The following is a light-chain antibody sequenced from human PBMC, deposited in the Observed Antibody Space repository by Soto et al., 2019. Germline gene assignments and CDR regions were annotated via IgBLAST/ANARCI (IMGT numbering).Light chain of an antibody. CDR2: AAS. CDR3: QHGHTFPWT. J-gene: IGKJ1*01. V-gene: IGKV1-39*01. CDR1: QGITNY. Sequence: PCSLSASVGDRVTITCRASQGITNYLNWYQQKLGQAPRLLIYAASTLESGVPSRFSGSGSETDFTLSITSLQPEDFATYYCQHGHTFPWTFGQGTKVAIK.